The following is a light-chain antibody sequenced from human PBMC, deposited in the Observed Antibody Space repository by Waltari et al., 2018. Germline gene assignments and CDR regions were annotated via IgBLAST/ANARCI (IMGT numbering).Light chain of an antibody. CDR2: DAS. V-gene: IGKV3-11*01. CDR3: QQRSNWPPGLT. CDR1: QNVSSY. Sequence: EIALTQSPAILSLSPGERALLPCRASQNVSSYLAWYQQKPGQAPRLLIYDASNRATGIPARFSGSASGTDFTLTISSLEPEDFAVYYCQQRSNWPPGLTFGGGTKVEIK. J-gene: IGKJ4*01.